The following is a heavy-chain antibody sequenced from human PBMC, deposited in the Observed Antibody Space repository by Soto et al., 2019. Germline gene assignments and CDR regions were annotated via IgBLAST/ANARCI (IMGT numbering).Heavy chain of an antibody. Sequence: GGSLSLSCSASGFTFTRYSTHWVRHSPGKGLEWVSSISSTTNYIYYADSMKGRFTVSRDNAKNSVYLEMNSLSAEDTAVYYCARESEDLTSNFDYWGQGTLVTVSS. CDR1: GFTFTRYS. J-gene: IGHJ4*02. CDR3: ARESEDLTSNFDY. V-gene: IGHV3-21*01. CDR2: ISSTTNYI.